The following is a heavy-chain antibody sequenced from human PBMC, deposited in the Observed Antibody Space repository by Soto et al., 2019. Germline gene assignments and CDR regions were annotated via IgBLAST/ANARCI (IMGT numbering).Heavy chain of an antibody. CDR2: INPSGGST. J-gene: IGHJ4*02. D-gene: IGHD3-22*01. V-gene: IGHV1-46*01. CDR1: GYTFTIYY. CDR3: ARELPDRFYFDY. Sequence: ASVKVSCKASGYTFTIYYMHWVRQAPGQGLEWMGIINPSGGSTSYAQKFQGRVTMTRDTSTSTVYMELSSLRSEDTAVYYCARELPDRFYFDYWGQGTLVTVSS.